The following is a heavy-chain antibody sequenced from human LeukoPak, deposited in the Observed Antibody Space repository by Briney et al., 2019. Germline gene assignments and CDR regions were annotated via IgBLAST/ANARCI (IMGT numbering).Heavy chain of an antibody. CDR2: INQDGNDK. CDR1: GLTFSNYW. CDR3: AKEGGNVWGSYRYTAPRYYFDY. Sequence: PGGSLRLSCVASGLTFSNYWMSWVRQTPGKGLEWVANINQDGNDKYYVDSVKGRFTISRDNAKKSLYLQMNSLRPEDTAVYYCAKEGGNVWGSYRYTAPRYYFDYWGQGTLVTVSS. V-gene: IGHV3-7*03. D-gene: IGHD3-16*02. J-gene: IGHJ4*02.